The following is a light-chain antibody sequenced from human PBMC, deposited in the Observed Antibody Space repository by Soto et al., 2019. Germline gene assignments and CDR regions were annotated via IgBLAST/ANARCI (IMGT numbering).Light chain of an antibody. V-gene: IGKV3-11*01. Sequence: EIVFTQSLATLSLPPEERATLSCRASQSVSSYLAWYQQKPGQAPRLLIYDASNRANGIPARFSGSGSGTEFTLTISSLQFEDFAVFCCQQYINWPPPTTFGQGTRLEIK. J-gene: IGKJ5*01. CDR2: DAS. CDR3: QQYINWPPPTT. CDR1: QSVSSY.